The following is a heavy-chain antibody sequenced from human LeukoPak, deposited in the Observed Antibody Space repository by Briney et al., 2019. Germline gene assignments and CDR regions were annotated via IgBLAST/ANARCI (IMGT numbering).Heavy chain of an antibody. CDR1: GFTFSSSG. Sequence: GGSLRLSCAASGFTFSSSGMHWVRQAPGKGLVWVSRVKGDGSSTTYADSVKGRFTISRDNAKNTLYLQMNSLRAEDTAVYYCASYGLDFDFALDYWGQGALVTVSS. J-gene: IGHJ4*02. CDR3: ASYGLDFDFALDY. D-gene: IGHD3-3*01. V-gene: IGHV3-74*01. CDR2: VKGDGSST.